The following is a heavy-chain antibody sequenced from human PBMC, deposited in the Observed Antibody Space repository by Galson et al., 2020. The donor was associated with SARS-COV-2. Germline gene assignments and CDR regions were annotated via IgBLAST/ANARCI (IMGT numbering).Heavy chain of an antibody. CDR2: IYPSTGSS. D-gene: IGHD2-21*02. J-gene: IGHJ6*02. CDR1: GYRLTGHY. V-gene: IGHV1-2*02. CDR3: VRGLSGDWPYYYFYGMDV. Sequence: SVNVSCKASGYRLTGHYMYLVRQAPAPGLEYMGWIYPSTGSSSYVQKFQDRVTMARDMPIPTAYMKSSGLGFDDTSVYYCVRGLSGDWPYYYFYGMDVWGQGTTVTVSS.